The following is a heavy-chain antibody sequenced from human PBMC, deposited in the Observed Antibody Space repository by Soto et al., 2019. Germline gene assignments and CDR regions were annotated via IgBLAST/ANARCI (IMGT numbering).Heavy chain of an antibody. V-gene: IGHV3-23*03. CDR2: IGPDPTNT. CDR1: GFPFSTTG. CDR3: TTARYCSSDACPAAE. Sequence: EVQLLESGGGLVQPGGSLRLSCAGSGFPFSTTGILWLRQPPGGGLEWVSAIGPDPTNTNYTDSVKGRFIISRDNGKTTVFLQMTNLRAEDTALYYCTTARYCSSDACPAAEWGQGTLITVSS. J-gene: IGHJ4*02. D-gene: IGHD2-2*01.